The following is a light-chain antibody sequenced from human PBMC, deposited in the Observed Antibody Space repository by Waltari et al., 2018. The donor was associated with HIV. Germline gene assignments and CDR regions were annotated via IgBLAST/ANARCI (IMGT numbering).Light chain of an antibody. CDR2: GAT. Sequence: EIVLTQSPGTLSLSPGERVSLSCRASLNSRSSSVAWYQQQHGQSPRLLIFGATSRSTGISDRFSGSGSGTDFTLSISRREPEDFAVYYCHQYGASPYTFGQGTKVEIK. J-gene: IGKJ2*01. CDR1: LNSRSSS. V-gene: IGKV3-20*01. CDR3: HQYGASPYT.